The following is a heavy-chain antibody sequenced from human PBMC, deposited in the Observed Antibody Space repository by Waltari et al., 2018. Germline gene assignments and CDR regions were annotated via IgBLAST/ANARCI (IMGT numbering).Heavy chain of an antibody. CDR2: IKTKAEGETT. Sequence: EVRLVESGGGLVKPGGSLRLSCAASGFIFKAAWRTWFRQAPGKGLEWVGRIKTKAEGETTDYAGPVKGRFTISRDDAANNLFLQMNSLKIDDTAVYYCATEGLIYTSLDIYDFWGQGSLVAVSS. CDR1: GFIFKAAW. D-gene: IGHD2-2*03. J-gene: IGHJ4*02. V-gene: IGHV3-15*01. CDR3: ATEGLIYTSLDIYDF.